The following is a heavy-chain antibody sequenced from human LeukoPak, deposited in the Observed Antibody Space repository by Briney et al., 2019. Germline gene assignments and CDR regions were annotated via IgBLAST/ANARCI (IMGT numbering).Heavy chain of an antibody. CDR2: IKQDGSEK. Sequence: GGSLRLSCAASGFTFGSYWMSWVRQAPGKGLGWVANIKQDGSEKYYVDSVKGRFTISRDNAKNSLYLQMNSLRAEDAAVYYCARAKSLFDSWGQGTLVTVSS. D-gene: IGHD3-10*01. CDR1: GFTFGSYW. CDR3: ARAKSLFDS. V-gene: IGHV3-7*03. J-gene: IGHJ4*02.